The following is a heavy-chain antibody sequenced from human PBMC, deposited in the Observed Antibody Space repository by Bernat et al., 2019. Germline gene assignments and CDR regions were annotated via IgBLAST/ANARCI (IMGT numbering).Heavy chain of an antibody. CDR2: ISAYNGNT. Sequence: QVQLVQSVAEVKKPGASVKVSCKASGYTFTSYYMHWVRQAPGQGLEWMGWISAYNGNTNYAQKLQGRVTMTTDTSTSTAYMELRSLRSDDTAVYYCARAQYNWNADYYYYGMDVWGQGTTVTVSS. V-gene: IGHV1-18*04. D-gene: IGHD1-1*01. CDR3: ARAQYNWNADYYYYGMDV. J-gene: IGHJ6*02. CDR1: GYTFTSYY.